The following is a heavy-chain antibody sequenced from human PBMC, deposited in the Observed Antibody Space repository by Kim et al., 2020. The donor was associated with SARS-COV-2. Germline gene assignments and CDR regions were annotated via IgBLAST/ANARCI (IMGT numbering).Heavy chain of an antibody. CDR2: INTNTGNP. CDR1: GYTFTSYA. CDR3: ARDWEDIVVVPAYHAPSGAYFDY. V-gene: IGHV7-4-1*02. Sequence: ASVKVSCKASGYTFTSYAMNWVRQAPGQGLEWMGWINTNTGNPTYAQGFTGRFVFSLDTSVSTAYLQISSLKAEDTAVYYCARDWEDIVVVPAYHAPSGAYFDYWGQGTLVTVSS. J-gene: IGHJ4*02. D-gene: IGHD2-2*01.